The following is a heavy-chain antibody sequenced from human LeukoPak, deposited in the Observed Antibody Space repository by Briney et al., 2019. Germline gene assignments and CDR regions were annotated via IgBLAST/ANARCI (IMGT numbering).Heavy chain of an antibody. D-gene: IGHD3-22*01. J-gene: IGHJ4*02. CDR3: ASGYYDSSGYSPMDY. CDR2: INHSGST. V-gene: IGHV4-34*01. Sequence: SETLSLTCAVYGGSFSGYYWSWIRQPPGKGLEWIGEINHSGSTNYNPSLKSRVTISVDTSKNQFSLKLSSVTAADTAVYYCASGYYDSSGYSPMDYWGQGTLVTVSS. CDR1: GGSFSGYY.